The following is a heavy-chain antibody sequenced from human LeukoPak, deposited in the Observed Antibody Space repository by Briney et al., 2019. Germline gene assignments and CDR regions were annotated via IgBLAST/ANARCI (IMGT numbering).Heavy chain of an antibody. Sequence: GGSLRLSCAASGFTFSSYAMSWVRQAPGKGLEWVSGINGSGGGTYYADSVKGRFTISRDNSKNTLYLQMNSLRAEDTAVYYCAFIFGSPLAYCSSTSCSESFDYWGQGTLVTVSS. CDR2: INGSGGGT. J-gene: IGHJ4*02. D-gene: IGHD2-2*01. CDR1: GFTFSSYA. CDR3: AFIFGSPLAYCSSTSCSESFDY. V-gene: IGHV3-23*01.